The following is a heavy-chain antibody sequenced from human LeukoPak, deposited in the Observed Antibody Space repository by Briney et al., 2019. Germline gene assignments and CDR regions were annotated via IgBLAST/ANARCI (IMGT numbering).Heavy chain of an antibody. CDR3: ARDPLYPGLGY. CDR1: GFTVSSNY. J-gene: IGHJ4*02. V-gene: IGHV3-66*01. Sequence: GGSLRLSCAAPGFTVSSNYMSWVRQAPGKGLEWVSVIYSGGSTYYADSVKGRFTISRDNSKNTLYLQMNSLRAEDTAVYYCARDPLYPGLGYWGQGTLVTVSS. CDR2: IYSGGST. D-gene: IGHD2-8*01.